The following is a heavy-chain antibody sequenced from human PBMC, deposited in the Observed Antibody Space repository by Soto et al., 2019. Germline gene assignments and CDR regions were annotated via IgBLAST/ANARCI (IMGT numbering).Heavy chain of an antibody. CDR2: IYPGDSDT. D-gene: IGHD5-18*01. J-gene: IGHJ4*02. CDR1: GYSFTSYW. V-gene: IGHV5-51*01. CDR3: ARSMVRTKYFDY. Sequence: GDSPNISCTGSGYSFTSYWIGWVRQMPGKGLEWMGIIYPGDSDTRYSPSFQGQVTISADKSISTAYLQWSSLKASDTAMYYCARSMVRTKYFDYWGQGTQVTVAS.